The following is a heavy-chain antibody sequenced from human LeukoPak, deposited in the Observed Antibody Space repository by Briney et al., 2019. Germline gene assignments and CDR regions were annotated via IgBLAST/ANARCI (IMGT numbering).Heavy chain of an antibody. CDR2: IYYRGST. V-gene: IGHV4-59*01. J-gene: IGHJ4*02. D-gene: IGHD4-17*01. CDR1: GGSINNYY. Sequence: SETLSLTCTVSGGSINNYYWSWIRQPPGKGLEWIGYIYYRGSTNYNPSLKSRVAFSVDTSKNQFSLKLNSVTAADTAVYYCARGGDYGDLRYFDYWGQGTLVTVSS. CDR3: ARGGDYGDLRYFDY.